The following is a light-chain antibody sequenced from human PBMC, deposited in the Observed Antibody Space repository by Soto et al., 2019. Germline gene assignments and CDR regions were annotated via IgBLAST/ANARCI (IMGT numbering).Light chain of an antibody. CDR1: NMGGKS. V-gene: IGLV3-21*02. CDR2: DDS. CDR3: QVWESGRGV. Sequence: SYELPQPPSVSVAPGQTARITCGGNNMGGKSVHWYQQKPGQAPVLVVYDDSDRPSGIPERFSGSNSVNTATLTISRVAAGDEADYYCQVWESGRGVFGTGTKV. J-gene: IGLJ1*01.